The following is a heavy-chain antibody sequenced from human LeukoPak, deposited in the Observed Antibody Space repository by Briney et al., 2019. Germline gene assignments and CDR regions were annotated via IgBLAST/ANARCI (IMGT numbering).Heavy chain of an antibody. V-gene: IGHV4-4*02. CDR3: ASSSWYWFDP. Sequence: SETLSLTCAVSGGSISSNNWWIWVRQSPEKGLEWIGETYHDGSTNYNPSLKSRVTISMDKSKSQLSLKLNFVTAADTAVYYCASSSWYWFDPWGQGTLVTVSS. CDR2: TYHDGST. D-gene: IGHD6-13*01. CDR1: GGSISSNNW. J-gene: IGHJ5*02.